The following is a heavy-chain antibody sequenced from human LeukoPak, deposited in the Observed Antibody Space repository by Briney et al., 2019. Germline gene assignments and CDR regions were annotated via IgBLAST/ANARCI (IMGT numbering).Heavy chain of an antibody. Sequence: GGSLRLSCAASGFTFSNYAMHWVRQAPGKGLEGVAVISYDGSNKYYAVSVKGRFTISRDNSKNTLYLQMNSLRAEDTAVYYCARAEGDIVVVPASVWFDPWGQGTLVTVSS. D-gene: IGHD2-2*01. CDR3: ARAEGDIVVVPASVWFDP. CDR2: ISYDGSNK. CDR1: GFTFSNYA. V-gene: IGHV3-30*04. J-gene: IGHJ5*02.